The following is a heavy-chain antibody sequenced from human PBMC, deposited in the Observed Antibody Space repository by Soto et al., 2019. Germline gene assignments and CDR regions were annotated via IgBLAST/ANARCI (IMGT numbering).Heavy chain of an antibody. Sequence: SVKVSCKASGGTFSSYAISWVRQAPGQGLEWMGGIIPIFGTANYAQKFQGRVTITADESTSTAYMELSSLRSEDTAVYYCASGVETVSLHYYYYNGMDVWGQGTTVTVSS. CDR3: ASGVETVSLHYYYYNGMDV. D-gene: IGHD3-16*02. CDR2: IIPIFGTA. J-gene: IGHJ6*02. V-gene: IGHV1-69*13. CDR1: GGTFSSYA.